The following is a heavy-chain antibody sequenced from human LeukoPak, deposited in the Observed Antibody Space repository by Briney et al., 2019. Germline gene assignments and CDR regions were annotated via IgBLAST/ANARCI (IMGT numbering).Heavy chain of an antibody. CDR1: GFTFSSYE. V-gene: IGHV4-39*07. J-gene: IGHJ4*02. D-gene: IGHD5-18*01. CDR3: ARSGIQTGYRFGY. CDR2: IYSSGTT. Sequence: GSLRLSCAASGFTFSSYEMNWVRQPPGKGLEWIGSIYSSGTTYYNPSLKSRVTISVDTSKNQFSLKLSSVTAADTAVYYCARSGIQTGYRFGYWGQGTLVTVSS.